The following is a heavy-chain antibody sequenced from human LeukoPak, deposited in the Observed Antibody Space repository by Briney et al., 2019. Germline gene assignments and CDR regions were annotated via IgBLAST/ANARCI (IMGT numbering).Heavy chain of an antibody. Sequence: GASVTVSCKASGYTFTGYHMHWVRQAPGQGLEGMGWINPNSGGTYYAQRFQGRVTMTSDTSISSAYMELSRLRSEDRAVYYCARDLYGGTSATFDYGGQGSLVTVSS. CDR1: GYTFTGYH. D-gene: IGHD4-23*01. CDR3: ARDLYGGTSATFDY. CDR2: INPNSGGT. V-gene: IGHV1-2*02. J-gene: IGHJ4*02.